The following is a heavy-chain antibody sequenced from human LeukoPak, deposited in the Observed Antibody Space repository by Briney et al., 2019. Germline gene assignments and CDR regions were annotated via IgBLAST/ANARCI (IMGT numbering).Heavy chain of an antibody. V-gene: IGHV4-30-4*08. CDR2: IYYSGST. CDR3: ARGGSEQWLVYDLDY. D-gene: IGHD6-19*01. CDR1: GGSISSGDYY. Sequence: SQTLSLTCTVSGGSISSGDYYWSWIRQPPGKGLEWIGYIYYSGSTYYNPSLKSRVTISVDTSKNQFSLKLSSVTAADTAVYYCARGGSEQWLVYDLDYWGQGTLVTVSS. J-gene: IGHJ4*02.